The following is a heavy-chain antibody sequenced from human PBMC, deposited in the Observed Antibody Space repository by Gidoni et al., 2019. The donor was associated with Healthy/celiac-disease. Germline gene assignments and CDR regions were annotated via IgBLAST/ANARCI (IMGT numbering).Heavy chain of an antibody. CDR2: FDPEDGET. D-gene: IGHD3-10*01. V-gene: IGHV1-24*01. Sequence: QVQLVQSGAAVKKPGASVKVSCKVSGSPLTDLSMHWVRQAPGKGLEWMGGFDPEDGETIYAQKCQGRVTMTEDTSTDTAYMELSSLRSEDTAVYYCAPQRHGSGSQFDYWGQGTLVTVSS. J-gene: IGHJ4*02. CDR1: GSPLTDLS. CDR3: APQRHGSGSQFDY.